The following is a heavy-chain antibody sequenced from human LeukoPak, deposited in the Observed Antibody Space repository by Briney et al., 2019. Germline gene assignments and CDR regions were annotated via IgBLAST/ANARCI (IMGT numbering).Heavy chain of an antibody. CDR3: AKDSRGYGGSDLDY. V-gene: IGHV3-23*01. CDR2: ISGSGTGT. D-gene: IGHD5-12*01. CDR1: GFTFSSYA. Sequence: PGGSLRLSCAASGFTFSSYAMSWVRQAQGKGLEWVSAISGSGTGTYYADSVKGRFTISRDNSKNTLYLQMNSLRAEDTAVYYCAKDSRGYGGSDLDYWGQGTLVTVSS. J-gene: IGHJ4*02.